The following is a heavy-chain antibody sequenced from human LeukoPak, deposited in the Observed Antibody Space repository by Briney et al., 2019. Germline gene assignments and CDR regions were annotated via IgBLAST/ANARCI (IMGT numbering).Heavy chain of an antibody. Sequence: SETLSLTCAVYGGSFSGYYWSWIRQPPGKGLEWIGYIYYSGSTNYNPSLKSRVTISVDTSKNQFSLNLASVTAADTAVYYCASNTGTVFDYWGQGALVTVSS. D-gene: IGHD7-27*01. V-gene: IGHV4-59*01. CDR2: IYYSGST. CDR3: ASNTGTVFDY. J-gene: IGHJ4*02. CDR1: GGSFSGYY.